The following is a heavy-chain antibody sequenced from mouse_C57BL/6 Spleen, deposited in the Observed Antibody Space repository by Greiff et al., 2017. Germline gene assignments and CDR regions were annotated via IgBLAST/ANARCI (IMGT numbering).Heavy chain of an antibody. CDR3: ARTGYYSNYDAMDY. J-gene: IGHJ4*01. V-gene: IGHV1-64*01. CDR1: GYTFTSYW. Sequence: QVQLQQPGAELVKPGASVKLSCKASGYTFTSYWMHWVKQRPGQGLEWIGMIHPNSGSTNYNEKFKSKATLTVAKSSSTAYMQLSSLTSEDSAVYYCARTGYYSNYDAMDYWGQGTSVTVSS. CDR2: IHPNSGST. D-gene: IGHD2-5*01.